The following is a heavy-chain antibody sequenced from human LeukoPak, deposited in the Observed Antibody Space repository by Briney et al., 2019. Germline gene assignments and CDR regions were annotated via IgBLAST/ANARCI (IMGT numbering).Heavy chain of an antibody. CDR1: GYSFTSYW. J-gene: IGHJ4*02. Sequence: GESLKISCKGSGYSFTSYWIGWVRQMPGKGLEWMGIIYPGDSDTRYSPSFQGQVTISADKSISTAYLQWSSLKASDTAMYYCARGDDYYDSSGYYGPPFDWGQGTPVTVSS. CDR2: IYPGDSDT. CDR3: ARGDDYYDSSGYYGPPFD. V-gene: IGHV5-51*01. D-gene: IGHD3-22*01.